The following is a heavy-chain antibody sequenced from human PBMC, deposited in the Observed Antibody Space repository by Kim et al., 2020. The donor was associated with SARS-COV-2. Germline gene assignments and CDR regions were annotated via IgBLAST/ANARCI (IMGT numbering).Heavy chain of an antibody. CDR2: INPSGGST. Sequence: ASVKVSCKASGYTFTSYYMHWVRQAPGQGLEWMGIINPSGGSTSYAQKFQGRVTMTRDTSTSTVYMELSSLRSEDTAVYYCARDGPRGGSYSGPGVGMDVWGQGTTVTVSS. J-gene: IGHJ6*02. V-gene: IGHV1-46*01. D-gene: IGHD1-26*01. CDR3: ARDGPRGGSYSGPGVGMDV. CDR1: GYTFTSYY.